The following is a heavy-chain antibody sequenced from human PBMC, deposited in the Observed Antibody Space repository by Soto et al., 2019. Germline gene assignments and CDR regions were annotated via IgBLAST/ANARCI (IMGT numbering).Heavy chain of an antibody. D-gene: IGHD6-19*01. CDR1: GGSISSSSYY. CDR2: IYYSGST. V-gene: IGHV4-39*01. J-gene: IGHJ5*02. CDR3: ERHYPQWLAHHPFDP. Sequence: SETLSLTCTVSGGSISSSSYYWGWIRQPPGKGLEWIGSIYYSGSTYYNPSLKSRVTISVDTSKNQFSLKLSSVTAADTAVYYCERHYPQWLAHHPFDPWGQGTLVTVSS.